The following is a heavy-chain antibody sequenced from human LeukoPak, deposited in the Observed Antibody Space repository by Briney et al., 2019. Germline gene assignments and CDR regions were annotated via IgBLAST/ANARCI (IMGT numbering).Heavy chain of an antibody. D-gene: IGHD3-3*01. V-gene: IGHV3-30*04. CDR3: ASGITVFGVVITYYYYYMDV. CDR1: GFTFSSYA. Sequence: PGGSLRLSCAASGFTFSSYAMHWVRQAPGKGLEWVAVISYDGSNKYYADSVKGRFTISRDNSKNTLYLQVNSLRVEDTAVYYCASGITVFGVVITYYYYYMDVWGEGTTVSVSS. J-gene: IGHJ6*03. CDR2: ISYDGSNK.